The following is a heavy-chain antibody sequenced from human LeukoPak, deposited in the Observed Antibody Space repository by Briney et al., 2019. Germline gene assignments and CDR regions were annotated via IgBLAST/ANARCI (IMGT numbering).Heavy chain of an antibody. V-gene: IGHV4-59*01. Sequence: PSETLSLTCTVSGGSINIYYWSWIRQPPGKGLEWIGYIYYSGRTNYNPSLKSRVTISVDTSKNQFSLKLTSVTAADTAVYYCARSIAVAGNDAFDIWGRGTMVTVSS. CDR1: GGSINIYY. D-gene: IGHD6-19*01. CDR2: IYYSGRT. J-gene: IGHJ3*02. CDR3: ARSIAVAGNDAFDI.